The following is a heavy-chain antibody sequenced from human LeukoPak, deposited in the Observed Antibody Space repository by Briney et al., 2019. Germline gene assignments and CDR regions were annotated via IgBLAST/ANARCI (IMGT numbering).Heavy chain of an antibody. CDR2: IKPDGSEK. D-gene: IGHD2-15*01. J-gene: IGHJ4*02. V-gene: IGHV3-7*01. Sequence: PGGSLRLSCAASGFTFSTYCMSWVRQAPGKGLEWVANIKPDGSEKYYVDSVKGRFTISRDNAKNSLYLQMSSLRAEDTAVYYCASEGLRIIDYWGQGTLVSVSS. CDR1: GFTFSTYC. CDR3: ASEGLRIIDY.